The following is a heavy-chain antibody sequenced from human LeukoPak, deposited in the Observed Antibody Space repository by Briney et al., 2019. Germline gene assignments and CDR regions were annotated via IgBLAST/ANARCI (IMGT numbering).Heavy chain of an antibody. CDR1: GRSVSSGSYY. CDR3: ARYCSSTSCFDNAFDI. D-gene: IGHD2-2*01. V-gene: IGHV4-61*01. Sequence: SETLSLTCTASGRSVSSGSYYWSWIRQPPGKGLEWIGYIYYSGSTNYNPSLKSRVTMSVDTSKNQFSLKLSSVTAADTAVYYCARYCSSTSCFDNAFDIWGQGTMVTVSS. CDR2: IYYSGST. J-gene: IGHJ3*02.